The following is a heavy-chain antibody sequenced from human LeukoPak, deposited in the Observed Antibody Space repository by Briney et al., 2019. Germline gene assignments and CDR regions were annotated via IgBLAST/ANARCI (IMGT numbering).Heavy chain of an antibody. J-gene: IGHJ4*02. Sequence: GGSLRLSCAASGFTFDDYAMHWVRQAPGKGLEWVSSISSSSSYIYYADSVKGRFTISRDNAKNSLYLQMNSLRAEDTAVYYCASYYDFWSGYYTYYFDYWGQGTLVTVSS. V-gene: IGHV3-21*01. CDR2: ISSSSSYI. D-gene: IGHD3-3*01. CDR1: GFTFDDYA. CDR3: ASYYDFWSGYYTYYFDY.